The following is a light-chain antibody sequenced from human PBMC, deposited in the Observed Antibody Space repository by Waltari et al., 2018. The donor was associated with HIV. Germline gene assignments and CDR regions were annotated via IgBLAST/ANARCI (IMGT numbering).Light chain of an antibody. CDR1: EDINEF. CDR3: QQLNAYPPDT. V-gene: IGKV1-9*01. J-gene: IGKJ2*01. Sequence: DIKLTQSPYFLSASIGDRVTITCRASEDINEFLAWYQQIPGVAPKLLIYAASTLEDEVPSRFSGSGSGTDFTLTISSLQPEDFATYFCQQLNAYPPDTFGPGTKLEI. CDR2: AAS.